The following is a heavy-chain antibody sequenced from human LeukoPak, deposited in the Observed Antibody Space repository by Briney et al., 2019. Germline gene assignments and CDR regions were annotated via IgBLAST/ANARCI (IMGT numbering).Heavy chain of an antibody. D-gene: IGHD1/OR15-1a*01. Sequence: GSSLRLSCAASGFILSNHWMTWVRQAPGKGPEWVANMNKDGSEKCYVDSVKGRFTISRDTAKNSLYLQMNNLRVEDTALYYCARNNDMDVWGQGTTVVVSS. CDR2: MNKDGSEK. CDR3: ARNNDMDV. V-gene: IGHV3-7*03. J-gene: IGHJ6*02. CDR1: GFILSNHW.